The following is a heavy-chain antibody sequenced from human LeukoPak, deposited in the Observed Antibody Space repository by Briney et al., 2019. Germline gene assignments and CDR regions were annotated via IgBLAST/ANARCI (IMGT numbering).Heavy chain of an antibody. CDR3: ARMNSSSWYGGGFDP. CDR2: ISYDGSNK. D-gene: IGHD6-13*01. V-gene: IGHV3-30*01. Sequence: GRSLRLSRAASGFTFSSYAMHWVRQAPGKGLEWVAVISYDGSNKYYADSVKGRFTISRDNSKNTLYLQMNSLRAEDTAVYYCARMNSSSWYGGGFDPWGQGTLVTVSS. J-gene: IGHJ5*02. CDR1: GFTFSSYA.